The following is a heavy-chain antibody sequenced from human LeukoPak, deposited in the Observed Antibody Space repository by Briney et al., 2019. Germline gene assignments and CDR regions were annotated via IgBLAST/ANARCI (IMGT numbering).Heavy chain of an antibody. CDR1: GGSISSSSYY. D-gene: IGHD5-24*01. J-gene: IGHJ4*02. CDR3: ARVLMEMATTDYYFDY. V-gene: IGHV4-39*07. Sequence: PSETLSLTCTVSGGSISSSSYYWGWIRQPPGKGLEWIGSIYYSGSTYYNPSLKSRVTISVDTSKNQFSLKLSSVTAADTAVYYCARVLMEMATTDYYFDYWGQGTLVTVSS. CDR2: IYYSGST.